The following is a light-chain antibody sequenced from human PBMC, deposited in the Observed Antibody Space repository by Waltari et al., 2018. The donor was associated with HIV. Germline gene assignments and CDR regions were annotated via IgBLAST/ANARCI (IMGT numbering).Light chain of an antibody. CDR3: LLSFNGVVV. V-gene: IGLV7-46*01. CDR2: DTS. Sequence: QAVVTQEPSLTVSPGGTVTLTCASSTVPVTRGNCPYWFQRRPGQAPKTLLYDTSNRHSWTPARFSGSLLGGKAALTLSGAQFEDEADYFCLLSFNGVVVFGGGTSLTVL. CDR1: TVPVTRGNC. J-gene: IGLJ2*01.